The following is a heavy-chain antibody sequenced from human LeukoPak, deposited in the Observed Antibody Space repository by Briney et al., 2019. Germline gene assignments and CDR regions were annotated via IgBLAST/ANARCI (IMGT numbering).Heavy chain of an antibody. CDR2: TYYRSKWYN. CDR3: ARDISSSGWYRGWESYYYGMDV. J-gene: IGHJ6*02. Sequence: PSQTLSLTCAISGDSVSSNSAAWNWIRQSPSRGLEWLGRTYYRSKWYNDYAVSVKSRITINPDTSKNQFSLQLNSVTPEDTAVYYCARDISSSGWYRGWESYYYGMDVWGQGTTVTVSS. D-gene: IGHD6-19*01. V-gene: IGHV6-1*01. CDR1: GDSVSSNSAA.